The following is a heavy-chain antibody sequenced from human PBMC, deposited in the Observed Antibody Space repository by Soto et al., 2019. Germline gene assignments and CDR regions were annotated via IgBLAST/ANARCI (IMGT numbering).Heavy chain of an antibody. CDR1: VFAFSPAW. CDR3: VIDDAARGFGELDY. J-gene: IGHJ4*02. V-gene: IGHV3-15*01. CDR2: IKSKTSGETR. D-gene: IGHD3-10*01. Sequence: GPLRLSCAASVFAFSPAWMTWVRQAPGKGLEWVALIKSKTSGETRAYAAPVKGRFTISRDDSENTVFLQMDSLKTEDTAVYYCVIDDAARGFGELDYWGRGTLVTVSS.